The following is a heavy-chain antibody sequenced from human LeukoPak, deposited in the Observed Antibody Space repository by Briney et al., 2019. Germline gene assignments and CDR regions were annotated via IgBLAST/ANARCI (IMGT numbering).Heavy chain of an antibody. J-gene: IGHJ6*02. V-gene: IGHV1-2*02. CDR3: AREEGYCSGGSCYSYYYGMDV. D-gene: IGHD2-15*01. CDR1: GYTFTGYY. Sequence: GASVKVSCKASGYTFTGYYMHWVRQAPGQPLEWMGWINPNSGGTNYAQKFQGRVTMTRDTSISTAYMELSRLRSDDTAVYYCAREEGYCSGGSCYSYYYGMDVWGQGTTVTVSS. CDR2: INPNSGGT.